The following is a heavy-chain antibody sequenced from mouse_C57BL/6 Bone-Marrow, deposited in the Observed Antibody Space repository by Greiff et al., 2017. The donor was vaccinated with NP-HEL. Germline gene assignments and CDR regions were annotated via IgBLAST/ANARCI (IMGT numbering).Heavy chain of an antibody. CDR3: ARSMGSWYFDV. D-gene: IGHD2-3*01. Sequence: QVQLQQPGAELVKPGASVKLSCKASGYTFTSYWMQWVKQRPGQGLEWIGEIDPSDSYTNYNQKFKGKATLTVDTSSSTAYMQLSSLTSEDSAVYYCARSMGSWYFDVWGTGTTVTVPS. CDR2: IDPSDSYT. J-gene: IGHJ1*03. V-gene: IGHV1-50*01. CDR1: GYTFTSYW.